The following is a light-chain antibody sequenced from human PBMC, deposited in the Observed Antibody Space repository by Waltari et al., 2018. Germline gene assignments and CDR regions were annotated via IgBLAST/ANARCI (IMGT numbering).Light chain of an antibody. CDR1: SSDVGGYNY. J-gene: IGLJ3*02. CDR2: DVS. CDR3: CSYADSSTWV. V-gene: IGLV2-23*02. Sequence: QSALTQPASVSGSPGQSITISCPGTSSDVGGYNYVSWYQQHPGKAPKLMIYDVSKRPSGVSNRFSGSKSGNTASLTISGLQAEDEADYYCCSYADSSTWVFGGGTKLTVL.